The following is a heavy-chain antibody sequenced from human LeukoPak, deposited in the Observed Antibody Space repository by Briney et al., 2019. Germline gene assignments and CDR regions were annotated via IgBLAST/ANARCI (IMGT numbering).Heavy chain of an antibody. CDR2: MNPNSGNT. J-gene: IGHJ5*02. D-gene: IGHD3-16*02. V-gene: IGHV1-8*01. Sequence: GASVKVSCKASGYTFTSYDINWVRQATGQGLEWMGWMNPNSGNTGYAQKFQGRVTMTRNTSISTAYMELSSLRSEDTAVYCCARGKLKVYVWGSYRYVWFDPWGQGTLVTVSS. CDR3: ARGKLKVYVWGSYRYVWFDP. CDR1: GYTFTSYD.